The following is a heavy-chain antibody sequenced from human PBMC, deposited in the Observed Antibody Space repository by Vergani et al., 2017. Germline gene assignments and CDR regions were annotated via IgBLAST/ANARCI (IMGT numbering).Heavy chain of an antibody. V-gene: IGHV4-59*08. J-gene: IGHJ4*02. D-gene: IGHD3-9*01. CDR3: ACYDILTGYYNVGAFDY. Sequence: QVQLQESGPGLVKPSETLSLTCTVSGGSISSYYWSWIRQPPGKGLEWIGYIYYSGSTNYNPSLKSRVTISVDTSKNQFSLKLSSVTAADTAVYYCACYDILTGYYNVGAFDYWGQGTLVTVSS. CDR1: GGSISSYY. CDR2: IYYSGST.